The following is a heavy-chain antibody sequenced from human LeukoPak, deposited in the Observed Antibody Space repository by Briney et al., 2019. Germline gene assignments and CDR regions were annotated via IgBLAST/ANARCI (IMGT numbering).Heavy chain of an antibody. CDR3: AKPISGGLAVTADWFHP. Sequence: GGSLRLSCTASGFAFSVYAMSWLRQPPGKGLEWVSTINANSGTTSYAASVRGRFTISRDNSKNTLYLQLNTLRADNTATYYCAKPISGGLAVTADWFHPWGQGTLVVVSS. V-gene: IGHV3-23*01. CDR2: INANSGTT. D-gene: IGHD6-19*01. CDR1: GFAFSVYA. J-gene: IGHJ5*01.